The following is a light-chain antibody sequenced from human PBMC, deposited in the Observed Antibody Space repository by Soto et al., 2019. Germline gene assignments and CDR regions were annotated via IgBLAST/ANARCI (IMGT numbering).Light chain of an antibody. Sequence: IIMPQSPGTLPVAPGERASLYCRASRSASSNLAWYQQKPGQAPRLLIYDASNSANGIPARFSGSGSGTDLTLTISTLEPEDFAVYYCQQRSAWPPITFGQGTRLEIK. CDR2: DAS. V-gene: IGKV3-11*01. CDR1: RSASSN. CDR3: QQRSAWPPIT. J-gene: IGKJ5*01.